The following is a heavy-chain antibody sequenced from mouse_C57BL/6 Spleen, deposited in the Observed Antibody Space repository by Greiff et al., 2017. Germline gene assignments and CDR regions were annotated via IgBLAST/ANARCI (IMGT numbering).Heavy chain of an antibody. J-gene: IGHJ4*01. CDR1: GFTFSDYG. CDR2: ISSGSSTI. V-gene: IGHV5-17*01. Sequence: EVQLVESGGGLVKPGGSLTLSCAASGFTFSDYGMHWVRQAPEKGLEWVAYISSGSSTIYYADTVKGRFTISRDNAKNTLFLQMTSLRSEDTAMYYCARPGIYAMDYWGQGTSVTVSS. CDR3: ARPGIYAMDY.